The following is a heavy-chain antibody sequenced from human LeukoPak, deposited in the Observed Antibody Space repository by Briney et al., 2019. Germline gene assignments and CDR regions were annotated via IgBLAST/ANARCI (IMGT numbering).Heavy chain of an antibody. CDR2: IKQTGNEK. CDR1: GFTFSNYW. J-gene: IGHJ4*02. Sequence: GGSLRLSCAVSGFTFSNYWMSWVRQAPGKRLEWVANIKQTGNEKYYVDSVRGRFTISRDNAKNTLYLQMNSLRAEDTAVYYCAREGAAAVNIDYWGQGAQVTVSS. V-gene: IGHV3-7*01. CDR3: AREGAAAVNIDY. D-gene: IGHD6-13*01.